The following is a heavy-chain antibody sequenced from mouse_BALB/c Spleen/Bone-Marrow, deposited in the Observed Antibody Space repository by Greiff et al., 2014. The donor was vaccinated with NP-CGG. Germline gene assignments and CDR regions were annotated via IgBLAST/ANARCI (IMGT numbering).Heavy chain of an antibody. D-gene: IGHD2-4*01. CDR2: ISYDGSN. J-gene: IGHJ4*01. CDR3: ARGGPYDYDYAMDY. CDR1: GYSITSGYY. V-gene: IGHV3-6*02. Sequence: VQLQQSGPGLVKPSQSLSLTCSVTGYSITSGYYWNWIRQFPGNNLEWMGYISYDGSNNYNPSLKNRISITRGTSKNQFFLKLNSVTTEDTATYYCARGGPYDYDYAMDYWGQGTSVTVSS.